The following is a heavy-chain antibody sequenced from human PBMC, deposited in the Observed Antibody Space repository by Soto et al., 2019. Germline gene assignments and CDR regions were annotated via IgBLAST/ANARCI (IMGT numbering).Heavy chain of an antibody. CDR2: IKSKTDGGTT. D-gene: IGHD3-3*01. J-gene: IGHJ5*02. V-gene: IGHV3-15*01. CDR1: GFTFSNAW. CDR3: TTEVRRDDFWSGYDENWFDP. Sequence: GGSLRLSCAASGFTFSNAWMSWVRQAPGKGLEWVGRIKSKTDGGTTDYAAPVKGRFTISRDDSKNTLYLQMNSLKTEDTAVYYCTTEVRRDDFWSGYDENWFDPWGQGTLVTVSS.